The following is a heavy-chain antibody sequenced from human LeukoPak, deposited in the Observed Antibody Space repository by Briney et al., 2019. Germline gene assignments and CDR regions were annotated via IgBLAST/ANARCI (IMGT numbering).Heavy chain of an antibody. CDR1: GGSISSYY. D-gene: IGHD6-19*01. Sequence: LSLTCTVSGGSISSYYWSWVRQAPGKGLEWVGFIRSKAYGATTEYAASVKGRFTISRDDSKGIAYLQMNSLEIEDTAVYYCARGPILLWLHNGMDVWGQGTTVTVSS. CDR2: IRSKAYGATT. CDR3: ARGPILLWLHNGMDV. V-gene: IGHV3-49*04. J-gene: IGHJ6*02.